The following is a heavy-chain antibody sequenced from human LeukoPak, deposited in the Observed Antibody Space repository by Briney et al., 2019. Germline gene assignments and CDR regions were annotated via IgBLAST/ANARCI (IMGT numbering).Heavy chain of an antibody. Sequence: GGSLRLSCAASGFTFSSYSMNWVRQAPGKGLEWVSSISSSSSYIYYADSVKGRFTISRDNAKNSLYLQMNSLRAEDTAVYYCARESGSYYDSSGYYGYFDYWGQGTLVTVSS. D-gene: IGHD3-22*01. J-gene: IGHJ4*02. CDR3: ARESGSYYDSSGYYGYFDY. CDR1: GFTFSSYS. CDR2: ISSSSSYI. V-gene: IGHV3-21*01.